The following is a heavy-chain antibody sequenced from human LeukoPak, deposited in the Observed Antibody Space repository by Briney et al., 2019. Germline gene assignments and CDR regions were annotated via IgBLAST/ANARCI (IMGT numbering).Heavy chain of an antibody. D-gene: IGHD2-2*01. V-gene: IGHV3-23*01. J-gene: IGHJ4*02. Sequence: QAGGSLRLSCAASGFTFSYYAMSWVRQSPGKGLEWVSSISDSGDRTYYADSVKGRFTISRDNSRNTLYLQVNSLRAEDTAVYYCAKSGSVPPDYWGQGTLVTVSS. CDR2: ISDSGDRT. CDR1: GFTFSYYA. CDR3: AKSGSVPPDY.